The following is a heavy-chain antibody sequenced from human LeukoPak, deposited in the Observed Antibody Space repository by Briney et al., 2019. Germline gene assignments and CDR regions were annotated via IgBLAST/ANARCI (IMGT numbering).Heavy chain of an antibody. J-gene: IGHJ4*02. CDR1: GGSISSSSYY. CDR3: AMPRIAAAGIDY. V-gene: IGHV4-39*01. CDR2: IYYSGST. D-gene: IGHD6-13*01. Sequence: PSETLSLTCTVSGGSISSSSYYWGWIRQPPGKGLEWIGSIYYSGSTYYNPSLKSRVTISVDTSKNQFSLKLSSVTAADTAVYYCAMPRIAAAGIDYWGQGTLVTVSS.